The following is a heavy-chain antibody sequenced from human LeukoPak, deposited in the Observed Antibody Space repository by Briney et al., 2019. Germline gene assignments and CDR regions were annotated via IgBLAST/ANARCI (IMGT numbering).Heavy chain of an antibody. CDR2: INPNSGGT. D-gene: IGHD2-21*02. CDR1: GYTFTGYY. J-gene: IGHJ6*04. V-gene: IGHV1-2*02. CDR3: GACGGDCWVMDV. Sequence: ASVKVSCKASGYTFTGYYMHWVRQAPGQGLEWMGWINPNSGGTNYAQKFQGRVTMTRDTSISTAYMELSRLRSDDTAVYYCGACGGDCWVMDVWGKGTTVTVSS.